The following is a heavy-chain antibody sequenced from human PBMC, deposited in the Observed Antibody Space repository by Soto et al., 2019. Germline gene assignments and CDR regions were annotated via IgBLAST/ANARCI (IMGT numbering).Heavy chain of an antibody. CDR1: GYTFTSYA. J-gene: IGHJ3*02. D-gene: IGHD2-2*01. CDR3: ARERGIVVVPAAPDAFDI. CDR2: INAGNGNT. V-gene: IGHV1-3*01. Sequence: ASVKVSCKASGYTFTSYAMHLVRQAPGQRLEWMGWINAGNGNTKYSQKFQGRVTITRDTSASTAYMELSSLRSEDTAVYYCARERGIVVVPAAPDAFDIWGQGTMVTVSS.